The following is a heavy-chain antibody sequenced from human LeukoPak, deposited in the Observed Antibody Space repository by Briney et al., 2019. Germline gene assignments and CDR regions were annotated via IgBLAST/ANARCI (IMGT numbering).Heavy chain of an antibody. CDR3: AAALWFGELLFFDL. J-gene: IGHJ2*01. CDR1: GFTFSTSA. V-gene: IGHV1-58*01. D-gene: IGHD3-10*01. CDR2: IVVGSGNT. Sequence: ASVKVSCKTSGFTFSTSAVQWVRQARGQRLEWIGWIVVGSGNTNYAQKFQERVTITRDMSTSTAYMELSSLRSEDTAVYYCAAALWFGELLFFDLWGRGTLVTVSS.